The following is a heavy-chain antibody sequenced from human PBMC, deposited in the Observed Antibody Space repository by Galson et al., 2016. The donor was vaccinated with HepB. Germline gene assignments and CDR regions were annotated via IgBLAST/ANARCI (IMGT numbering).Heavy chain of an antibody. CDR3: AHYRSGWFSVGPDAFDV. J-gene: IGHJ3*01. CDR1: GFSISTRGMA. D-gene: IGHD6-25*01. Sequence: PALVKPTQTLTLTCDVSGFSISTRGMAVAWIRQPPGEALEWFALIYWDDDKRYRPSLKNRITMTRDTSKNQVVLTMTDMDPTDTATYYCAHYRSGWFSVGPDAFDVWGRGTRVTVSS. CDR2: IYWDDDK. V-gene: IGHV2-5*02.